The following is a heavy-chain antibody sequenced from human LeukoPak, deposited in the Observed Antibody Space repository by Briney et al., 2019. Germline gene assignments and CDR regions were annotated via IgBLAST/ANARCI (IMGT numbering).Heavy chain of an antibody. D-gene: IGHD3-22*01. CDR3: AKDHKYYYDSSGYYGTFDY. Sequence: PGGSLRLSCAASGFTFSSYGMPWVRQAPGKGLEWVAVISYDGSNKYYADSVKGRFTISRDNSKNTLYLQMNSLRAGDTAVYYCAKDHKYYYDSSGYYGTFDYWGQGTLVTVSS. CDR2: ISYDGSNK. CDR1: GFTFSSYG. V-gene: IGHV3-30*18. J-gene: IGHJ4*02.